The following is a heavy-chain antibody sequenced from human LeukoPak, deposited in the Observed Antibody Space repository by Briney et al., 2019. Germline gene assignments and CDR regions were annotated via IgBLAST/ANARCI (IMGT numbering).Heavy chain of an antibody. CDR2: LSGSGGST. CDR1: GFIFNKHA. V-gene: IGHV3-23*01. D-gene: IGHD4/OR15-4a*01. J-gene: IGHJ4*02. CDR3: AKERDYGPADY. Sequence: GGSLRLSCAASGFIFNKHAMSWVRQAPGKGLEWVSGLSGSGGSTDYADSVKGRFTVSRDNSKNTLFLQMNSLRAEDTAIYYCAKERDYGPADYWDQGTLVTVSS.